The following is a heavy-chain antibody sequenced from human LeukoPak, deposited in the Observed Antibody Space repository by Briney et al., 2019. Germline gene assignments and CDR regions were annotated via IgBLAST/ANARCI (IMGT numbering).Heavy chain of an antibody. D-gene: IGHD3-10*01. Sequence: GASVKVSCKASGYTFTNSGISWVRQAPGQGLEWMGIINPSGGSTSYAQKFQGRVTMTRDTSTSTVYMELSSLRSEDTAVYYCARMSGSGSYYDADYWGQGTLVTVSS. CDR1: GYTFTNSG. V-gene: IGHV1-46*01. CDR2: INPSGGST. CDR3: ARMSGSGSYYDADY. J-gene: IGHJ4*02.